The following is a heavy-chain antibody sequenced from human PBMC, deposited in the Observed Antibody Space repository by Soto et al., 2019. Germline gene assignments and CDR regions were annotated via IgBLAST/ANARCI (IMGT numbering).Heavy chain of an antibody. V-gene: IGHV3-23*01. J-gene: IGHJ5*02. CDR3: ARAEGADGVVWFDT. D-gene: IGHD1-26*01. CDR1: GFSFSNFA. CDR2: IRGSGAES. Sequence: EVQLLQSGGDLVQPGGSLRVSCVASGFSFSNFAMSWVRQAPGKGLEWVSGIRGSGAESHYADSVRGRFTISRDNSMNTVYLEMHSLHVGDAAEYYCARAEGADGVVWFDTRGQGTLVTVSS.